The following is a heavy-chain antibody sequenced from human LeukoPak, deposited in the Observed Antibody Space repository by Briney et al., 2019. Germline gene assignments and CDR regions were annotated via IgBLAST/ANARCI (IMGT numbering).Heavy chain of an antibody. CDR1: GYTFTSYA. V-gene: IGHV1-3*01. J-gene: IGHJ4*02. Sequence: ASVKVSCKASGYTFTSYAVHWVRQAPGQRLEWMGWINAGNGNTKCSQKYQGRVTIIRDTSANTAYMELSSLRSEDTAVYYCARGLLWFGELSPPGYWGQGTLVTVSS. D-gene: IGHD3-10*01. CDR2: INAGNGNT. CDR3: ARGLLWFGELSPPGY.